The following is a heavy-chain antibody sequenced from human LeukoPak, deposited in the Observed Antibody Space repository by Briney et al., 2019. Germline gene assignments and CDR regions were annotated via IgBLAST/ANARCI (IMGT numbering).Heavy chain of an antibody. Sequence: GGSLRLSCAASGFTFSSYGTHWVRQAPGKGLEWVAVIWYDGSNKYYADSVKGRLTISRDNSKNTLYLQMNSLRAEDTAVYYCAKEQRWLQAELDYWGQGTLVTVSS. CDR3: AKEQRWLQAELDY. CDR2: IWYDGSNK. D-gene: IGHD5-24*01. CDR1: GFTFSSYG. J-gene: IGHJ4*02. V-gene: IGHV3-33*06.